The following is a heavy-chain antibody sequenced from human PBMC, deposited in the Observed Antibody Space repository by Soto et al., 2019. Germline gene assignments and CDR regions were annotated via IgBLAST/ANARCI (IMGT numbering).Heavy chain of an antibody. CDR2: ISWNSGRI. D-gene: IGHD1-26*01. CDR1: GFTFDDYA. Sequence: EVQLVESGGGLVQPGRSLRLSCAASGFTFDDYAMHWVRQAPGKGLEWVSIISWNSGRIGYADSVKGRFTISRDNAKKSLYLQMNSLRAEATALYYCAKDKWELSYYFDHWGQGTLVTVSS. CDR3: AKDKWELSYYFDH. V-gene: IGHV3-9*01. J-gene: IGHJ4*02.